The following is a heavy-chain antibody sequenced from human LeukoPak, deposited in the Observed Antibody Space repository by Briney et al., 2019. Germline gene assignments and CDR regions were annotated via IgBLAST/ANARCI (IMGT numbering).Heavy chain of an antibody. D-gene: IGHD2-8*01. Sequence: GASVKVSCKASGYTFTSYDINWVRQATGQGLEWMGWMNPNSGNTGYAQKFQGRVTITRNTSISTAYMELSSLRSEDTAVYYCARGRYVLMVYARGPSTRFDPWGQGTLVTVSS. CDR3: ARGRYVLMVYARGPSTRFDP. V-gene: IGHV1-8*03. CDR2: MNPNSGNT. CDR1: GYTFTSYD. J-gene: IGHJ5*02.